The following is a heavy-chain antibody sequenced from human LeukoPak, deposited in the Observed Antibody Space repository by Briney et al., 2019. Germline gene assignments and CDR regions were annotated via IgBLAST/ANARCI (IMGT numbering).Heavy chain of an antibody. CDR1: GFTSNNYW. V-gene: IGHV3-7*01. CDR2: IKQDGTEE. J-gene: IGHJ4*02. Sequence: PGGSLRLSCAVSGFTSNNYWMTWVRQAPGKGLGWVATIKQDGTEEFYVDSVKSRFIISRDNAKHSLFLQMNSLRVEDTAVYYCARDQLGATVDWGQGTLVTVSS. D-gene: IGHD1-26*01. CDR3: ARDQLGATVD.